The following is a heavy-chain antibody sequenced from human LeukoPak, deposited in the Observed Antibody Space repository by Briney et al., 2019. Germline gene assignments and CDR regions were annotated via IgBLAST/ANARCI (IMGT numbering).Heavy chain of an antibody. CDR3: ARDKGSYVFWSGTPYYFDY. D-gene: IGHD3-3*01. CDR2: IIPILGIA. CDR1: GGTFSSYA. Sequence: ASVKVSCKASGGTFSSYAISWVRQAPGQGLEWMGRIIPILGIANYAQKFQGRVTITADKSTSTAYMELSSLRSEDTAVYYCARDKGSYVFWSGTPYYFDYWGQGPLVTVSS. J-gene: IGHJ4*02. V-gene: IGHV1-69*04.